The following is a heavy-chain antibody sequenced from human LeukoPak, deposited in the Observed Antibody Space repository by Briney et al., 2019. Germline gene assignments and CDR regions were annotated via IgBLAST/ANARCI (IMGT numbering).Heavy chain of an antibody. CDR2: ISYDGSNK. J-gene: IGHJ4*02. V-gene: IGHV3-30*18. Sequence: PGGSLRLSCAASGFTFSSYWMSWVRQAPGKGLEWVAVISYDGSNKYYADSVKGRFTISRDNSKNTLYLQMNSLRAEDTAVYYCAKGTSVAASLLSFDYWGQGTLVTVSS. D-gene: IGHD2-15*01. CDR1: GFTFSSYW. CDR3: AKGTSVAASLLSFDY.